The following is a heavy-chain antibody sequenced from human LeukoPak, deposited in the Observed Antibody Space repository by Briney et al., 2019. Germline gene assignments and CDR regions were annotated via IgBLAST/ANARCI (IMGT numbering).Heavy chain of an antibody. Sequence: GGSLRLSCAASGFTFSSYNMNWVRQAPGKGLEWVSSTTSSSSYIYYADSVKGRFTISRDNAKNSLYLQMNSLRVEDTAVYYCARGGAARPDFWGQGTLVTVSS. D-gene: IGHD6-6*01. J-gene: IGHJ4*02. V-gene: IGHV3-21*01. CDR2: TTSSSSYI. CDR1: GFTFSSYN. CDR3: ARGGAARPDF.